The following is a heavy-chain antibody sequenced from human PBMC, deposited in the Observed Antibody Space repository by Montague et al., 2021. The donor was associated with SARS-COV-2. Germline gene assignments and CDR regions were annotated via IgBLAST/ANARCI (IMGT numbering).Heavy chain of an antibody. CDR2: THYRSEWYT. V-gene: IGHV6-1*01. Sequence: CAISGDSVSSNSAAWDWIRQSPSGGLEWLGRTHYRSEWYTDYAPSVKTRITITPDTSNNQFSLHLNSVTPGDTAVYYCAREGTVPGPRGIYFDDWGQGTLVTVSS. CDR1: GDSVSSNSAA. J-gene: IGHJ4*02. D-gene: IGHD1-1*01. CDR3: AREGTVPGPRGIYFDD.